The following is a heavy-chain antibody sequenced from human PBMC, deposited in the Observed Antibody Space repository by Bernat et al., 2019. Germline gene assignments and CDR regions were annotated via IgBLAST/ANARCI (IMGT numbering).Heavy chain of an antibody. Sequence: EEQLVESGGGLVQPGGSLRLSCAASGFTFSSFEMNWVRQAPGKGLEWVSYISGSGSTIYADSVKGRFTISRDNAENSLYLQMNSLRAEDTAVYYCAREGGVVLAPPVYALDVWGQGTMVTVSS. CDR3: AREGGVVLAPPVYALDV. CDR1: GFTFSSFE. V-gene: IGHV3-48*03. J-gene: IGHJ3*01. D-gene: IGHD2-8*02. CDR2: ISGSGSTI.